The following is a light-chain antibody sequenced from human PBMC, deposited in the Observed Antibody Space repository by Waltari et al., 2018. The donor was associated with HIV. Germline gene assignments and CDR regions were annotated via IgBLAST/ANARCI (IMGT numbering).Light chain of an antibody. CDR3: QQYGSSLQYT. Sequence: EIVLTQSPGTLSLSTGERATLSCRASQSVSSSYLAWYQQKPGQAPRLLIYGASSRATGIPDRFSGSGSGTDFTLTSSRLQTEEFAVYYCQQYGSSLQYTFGQGTKLEIK. V-gene: IGKV3-20*01. J-gene: IGKJ2*01. CDR2: GAS. CDR1: QSVSSSY.